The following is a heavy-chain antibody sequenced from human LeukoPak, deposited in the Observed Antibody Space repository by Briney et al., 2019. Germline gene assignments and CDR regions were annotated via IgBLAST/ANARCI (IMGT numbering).Heavy chain of an antibody. J-gene: IGHJ3*02. Sequence: SVKVSCKASGGTFGSYAISWVQQAPGQGLEWMGGIIPIFGTANYAQKFQGRVTITADESTSTAYMELSSLRSEDTAVYYCARDRRITIFGVVIDDAFDIWGQGTMVTVSS. CDR2: IIPIFGTA. D-gene: IGHD3-3*01. V-gene: IGHV1-69*01. CDR3: ARDRRITIFGVVIDDAFDI. CDR1: GGTFGSYA.